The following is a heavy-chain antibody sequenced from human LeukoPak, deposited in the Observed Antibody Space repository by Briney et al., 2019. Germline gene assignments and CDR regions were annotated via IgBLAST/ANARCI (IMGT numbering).Heavy chain of an antibody. J-gene: IGHJ6*03. V-gene: IGHV1-69*13. CDR2: IIPIFGTA. CDR3: ARAGVRPIPLPNYYYYYYMDV. CDR1: GGTFSSYA. Sequence: SVKVSCKASGGTFSSYAISWVRQAPGQGLEWMGGIIPIFGTANYAQKFQGRVTIAADESTSTAYMELSSLRSEDTAVYYCARAGVRPIPLPNYYYYYYMDVWGKGTTVTVSS. D-gene: IGHD3-10*01.